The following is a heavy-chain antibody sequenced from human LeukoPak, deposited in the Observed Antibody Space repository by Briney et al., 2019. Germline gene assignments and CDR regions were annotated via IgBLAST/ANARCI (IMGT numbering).Heavy chain of an antibody. Sequence: GGSLRLSCAASGFTFSSYSMNWVRQAPGKGLEWVSSISSSSSYIYYADSVKGRFTISRDNAKNSLYLQMNSLRAEDTAVYYCARGEEKATIKALDSWGQGTLVTVSS. V-gene: IGHV3-21*01. CDR2: ISSSSSYI. CDR1: GFTFSSYS. CDR3: ARGEEKATIKALDS. D-gene: IGHD5-24*01. J-gene: IGHJ4*02.